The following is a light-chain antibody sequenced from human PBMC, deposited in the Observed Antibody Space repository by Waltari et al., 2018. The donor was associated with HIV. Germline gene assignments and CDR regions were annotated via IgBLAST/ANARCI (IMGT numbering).Light chain of an antibody. Sequence: DIQMTQSPSSLSASVGDRFTITCRASQDIKTELNWYQQKPGTAPKLLVYAASGFQSGVPARISGSGSGTDFTLTINTLQPDDSATYFCQQSHSVPFTFGAGTKVDVK. CDR3: QQSHSVPFT. V-gene: IGKV1-39*01. J-gene: IGKJ4*01. CDR2: AAS. CDR1: QDIKTE.